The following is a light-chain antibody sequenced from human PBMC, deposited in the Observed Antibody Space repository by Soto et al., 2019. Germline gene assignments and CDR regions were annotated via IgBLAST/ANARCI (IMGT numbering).Light chain of an antibody. J-gene: IGKJ2*01. V-gene: IGKV3-11*01. CDR3: QQRCNWPPMYT. CDR1: QSVSNY. CDR2: ETS. Sequence: EIVLTQSPATLSLSPGERATLSCRASQSVSNYLAWYQQKPGQAPRLLIYETSRRATGLPARFSGSGSGTDFSLSISSVEPEDFAFYYCQQRCNWPPMYTFGQGNKLEIK.